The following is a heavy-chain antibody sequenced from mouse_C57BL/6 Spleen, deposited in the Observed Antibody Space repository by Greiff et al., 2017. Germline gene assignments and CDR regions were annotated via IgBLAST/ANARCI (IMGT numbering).Heavy chain of an antibody. CDR3: ARAPYDYDGGFDY. D-gene: IGHD2-4*01. CDR1: GYSITSGYD. Sequence: VQLKESGPGMVKPSQSLSLTCTVTGYSITSGYDWHWIRHFPGNKLEWMGYISYSGSTNYNPSLKSRISITHDTSKNHFFLKLNSVTTEDTATYYCARAPYDYDGGFDYWGQGTTLTVSS. V-gene: IGHV3-1*01. CDR2: ISYSGST. J-gene: IGHJ2*01.